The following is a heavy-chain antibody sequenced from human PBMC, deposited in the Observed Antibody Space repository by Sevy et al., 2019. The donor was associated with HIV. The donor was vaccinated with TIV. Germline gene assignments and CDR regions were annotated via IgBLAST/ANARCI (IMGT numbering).Heavy chain of an antibody. J-gene: IGHJ4*02. CDR1: GFTFSDYY. CDR2: ITGDSNFI. V-gene: IGHV3-11*06. Sequence: GGSLRLSCAASGFTFSDYYMSWIRQAPGKGLEWVSSITGDSNFIYYADSVKGRFTISRDNAKNSLYLQMNNLRAEDTAVYYCAKWDADRRWYFDYWGQGTLVTVSS. D-gene: IGHD1-26*01. CDR3: AKWDADRRWYFDY.